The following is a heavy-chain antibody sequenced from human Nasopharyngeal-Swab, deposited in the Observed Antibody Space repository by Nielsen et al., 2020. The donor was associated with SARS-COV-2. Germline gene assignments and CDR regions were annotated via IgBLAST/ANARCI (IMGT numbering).Heavy chain of an antibody. CDR3: ARGLRLSTVTTGDYFDY. D-gene: IGHD4-17*01. J-gene: IGHJ4*02. V-gene: IGHV1-46*01. CDR2: INPSGGST. CDR1: GYTFTSYY. Sequence: ASVKVSCKASGYTFTSYYMHWVRQAPGQGLEWMGIINPSGGSTSYAQKFQGRVTMTRDTSTSTVYMELSSLRSEDTAVYYCARGLRLSTVTTGDYFDYWGQGTLVTVSS.